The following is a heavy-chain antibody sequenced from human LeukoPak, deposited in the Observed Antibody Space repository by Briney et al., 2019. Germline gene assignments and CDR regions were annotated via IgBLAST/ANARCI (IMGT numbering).Heavy chain of an antibody. CDR1: GFTFSSFS. CDR2: ISSSSSTI. Sequence: GGSLRLSCAASGFTFSSFSMNWVRQAPGKGLEWVSYISSSSSTIYYADSVKGRFTISRDNAKNSLYLQMNSLRAEDTAVYYCARGRLPPVGTVTTIKHDLYYYYYGMDVWGQGTTVTVSS. V-gene: IGHV3-48*04. D-gene: IGHD4-17*01. CDR3: ARGRLPPVGTVTTIKHDLYYYYYGMDV. J-gene: IGHJ6*02.